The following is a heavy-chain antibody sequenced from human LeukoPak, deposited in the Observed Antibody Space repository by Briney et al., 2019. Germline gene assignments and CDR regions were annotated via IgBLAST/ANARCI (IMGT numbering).Heavy chain of an antibody. J-gene: IGHJ6*02. Sequence: ASVKVSCKASGYTFSSYVMHWVRQAPGQRLEWIGWINAGNGNTKYSQKFQGRVTITRDTSASTAYMELSSLRSEDTAVYYCARVYCGADCYSHCYYGMDVWGQGTTVTVSS. CDR3: ARVYCGADCYSHCYYGMDV. D-gene: IGHD2-21*02. CDR1: GYTFSSYV. V-gene: IGHV1-3*01. CDR2: INAGNGNT.